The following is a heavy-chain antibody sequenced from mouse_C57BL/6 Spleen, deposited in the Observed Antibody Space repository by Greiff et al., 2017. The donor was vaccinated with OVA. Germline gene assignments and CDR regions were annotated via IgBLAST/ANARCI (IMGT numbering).Heavy chain of an antibody. CDR1: GYSITSGYY. Sequence: EVKLLESGPGLVKPSQSLSLTCSVPGYSITSGYYWNWIRQFPGNKLEWMGYISYDGSNNYNPSLKNRISITRDTSKNQFFLKLNSVTTEDTATYYCAREDYGNSWFAYWGQGTLVTVSA. D-gene: IGHD2-1*01. CDR3: AREDYGNSWFAY. V-gene: IGHV3-6*01. J-gene: IGHJ3*01. CDR2: ISYDGSN.